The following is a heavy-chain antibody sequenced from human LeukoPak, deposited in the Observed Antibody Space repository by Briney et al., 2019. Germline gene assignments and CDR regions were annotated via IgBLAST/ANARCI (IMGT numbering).Heavy chain of an antibody. CDR1: GFTFAGYW. CDR2: IKQDASEE. CDR3: VRDRGRASVDY. J-gene: IGHJ4*02. D-gene: IGHD1-26*01. Sequence: GGSLRLSCAASGFTFAGYWISWVRQAPGKGLEWVANIKQDASEEYYVDSVKGRFTISRDNAKNSLYLQMNSLRAEDTAEYYCVRDRGRASVDYWGQGTLVTVSS. V-gene: IGHV3-7*01.